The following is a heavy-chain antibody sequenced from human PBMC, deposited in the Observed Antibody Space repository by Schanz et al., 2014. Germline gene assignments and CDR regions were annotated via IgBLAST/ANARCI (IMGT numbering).Heavy chain of an antibody. CDR3: ARQGTTRFQYYMDV. J-gene: IGHJ6*03. D-gene: IGHD1-1*01. CDR2: IYYSGAT. Sequence: QVQLQESGPGLVKPSETLSLTCNVSGDSIRSYYWSWIRQPPGKGLEWIGYIYYSGATNYNPSLKSRVTLAVDTSKNHFSLKLTSVAAADTAVYYCARQGTTRFQYYMDVWGEGTSVFVS. V-gene: IGHV4-59*08. CDR1: GDSIRSYY.